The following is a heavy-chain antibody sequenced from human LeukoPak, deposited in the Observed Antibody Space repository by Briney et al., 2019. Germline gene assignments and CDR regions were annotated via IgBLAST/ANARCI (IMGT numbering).Heavy chain of an antibody. D-gene: IGHD3-3*01. CDR1: GYTFTGYY. V-gene: IGHV1-2*02. CDR2: INPNSGGT. CDR3: AREQITIFAHQSFDY. Sequence: ASVKVSCKASGYTFTGYYMHWVRQAPGQGLEWMGWINPNSGGTNYAQKFQGRVTMTRDTSISTAYMELSRLRSDDTAVYYCAREQITIFAHQSFDYWGQGTLVTVSS. J-gene: IGHJ4*02.